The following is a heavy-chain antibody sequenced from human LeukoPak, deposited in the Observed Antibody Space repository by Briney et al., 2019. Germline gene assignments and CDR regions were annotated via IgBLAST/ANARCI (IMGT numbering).Heavy chain of an antibody. J-gene: IGHJ4*02. Sequence: GGSLRLSCAASGFTFSSYWMSWVRQAPGKGLDWVANIKQDGTDKYYVDSVKGRFTISRDNAKNLLYLQMNSLRAEDTAVYYCAREKLDTRGYVDYWGQGTLVTVSS. CDR2: IKQDGTDK. CDR1: GFTFSSYW. V-gene: IGHV3-7*01. D-gene: IGHD3-22*01. CDR3: AREKLDTRGYVDY.